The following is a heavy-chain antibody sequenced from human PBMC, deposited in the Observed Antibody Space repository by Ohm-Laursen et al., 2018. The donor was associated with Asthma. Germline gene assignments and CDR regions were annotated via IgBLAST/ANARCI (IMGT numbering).Heavy chain of an antibody. D-gene: IGHD3-16*02. CDR2: VEPDGSST. CDR3: TRGATYRMDY. V-gene: IGHV3-74*01. J-gene: IGHJ4*02. Sequence: GSLRLSCAASGFTFSSYGMHWVRQAPGKGLVWVSRVEPDGSSTTYADSVKGRFTISRDNVKNTLDLQVNSLSAEDTAVYYCTRGATYRMDYWGQGTLVTVSS. CDR1: GFTFSSYG.